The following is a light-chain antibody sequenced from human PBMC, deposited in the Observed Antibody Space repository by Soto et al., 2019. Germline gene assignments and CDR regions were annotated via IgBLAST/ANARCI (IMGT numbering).Light chain of an antibody. V-gene: IGKV1-5*02. J-gene: IGKJ1*01. CDR2: DAS. CDR1: QSISSW. CDR3: QQYNSYA. Sequence: TTLTLSPGESDPLFCRASQSISSWLAWYQQKPGKAPKLLIYDASSLESGVPSRFSGSGSGTEFTLTISSLQPDDFATYYCQQYNSYAFGQGTKVDIK.